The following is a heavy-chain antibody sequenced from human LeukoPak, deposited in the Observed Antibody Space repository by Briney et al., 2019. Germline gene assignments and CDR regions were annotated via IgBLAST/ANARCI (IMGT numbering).Heavy chain of an antibody. D-gene: IGHD5-24*01. V-gene: IGHV4-30-2*01. CDR1: GGSISSGGYS. CDR3: VRDGPGMASDY. Sequence: SETLSLTCAVSGGSISSGGYSWSWIRQPPGKGLEWIGYIYHSGSTYYNPSLKSRVTISVDRSKNQFSLKLSSVTAADTAVYYCVRDGPGMASDYWGQGTLVTVSS. CDR2: IYHSGST. J-gene: IGHJ4*02.